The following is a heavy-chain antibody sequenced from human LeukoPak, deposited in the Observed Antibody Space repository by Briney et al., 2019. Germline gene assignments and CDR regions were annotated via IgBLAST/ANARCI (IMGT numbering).Heavy chain of an antibody. Sequence: AGGSLRLSCAASGFTFSTCRMNWVRQAPGKGLEWVAYISSSSSPIYYADSVKGRFSISGDNAKNSLYLQMNSLRAEDTAVYYCARVPAHSDYYDFWSGSYYMDVWGKGTTVTVSS. CDR1: GFTFSTCR. V-gene: IGHV3-48*01. J-gene: IGHJ6*03. D-gene: IGHD3-3*01. CDR2: ISSSSSPI. CDR3: ARVPAHSDYYDFWSGSYYMDV.